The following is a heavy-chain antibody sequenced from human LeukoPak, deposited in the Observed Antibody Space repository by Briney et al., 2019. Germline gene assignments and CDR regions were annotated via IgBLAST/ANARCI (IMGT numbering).Heavy chain of an antibody. CDR3: ARARYDILTGDLDY. V-gene: IGHV3-20*04. CDR2: INWNGGST. J-gene: IGHJ4*02. D-gene: IGHD3-9*01. CDR1: GFTFDDYG. Sequence: GGSPRLSCAASGFTFDDYGMSWVRQAPGKGLEWVSGINWNGGSTGYADSVKGRFTISRDNAKNSLYLQMNSLRAEDTALYYCARARYDILTGDLDYWGQGTLVTVSS.